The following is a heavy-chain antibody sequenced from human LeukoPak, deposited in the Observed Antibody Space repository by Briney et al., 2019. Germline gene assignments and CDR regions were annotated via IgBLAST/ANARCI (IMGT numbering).Heavy chain of an antibody. CDR1: GGSISSGGYY. V-gene: IGHV4-31*03. D-gene: IGHD6-6*01. CDR3: ARGGYSSSSFDY. J-gene: IGHJ4*02. CDR2: IYYSGST. Sequence: KPSETLSLTCTVSGGSISSGGYYWSWIRQHPGKGLEWIGYIYYSGSTYYNPSLKSRLTISVDTSKNQFSLKLSSVTAADTAVYYCARGGYSSSSFDYWGQGTLVTVSS.